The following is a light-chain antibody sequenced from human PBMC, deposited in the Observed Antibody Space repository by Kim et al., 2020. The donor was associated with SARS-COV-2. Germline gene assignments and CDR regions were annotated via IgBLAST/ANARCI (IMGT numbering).Light chain of an antibody. J-gene: IGLJ2*01. CDR2: GRN. V-gene: IGLV3-19*01. CDR3: QSRDSGGNVA. CDR1: SLRSYY. Sequence: SSELTQDPAVSVALGQTVRITCQGDSLRSYYATWYQQKPRQAPLLVIFGRNNRPSGIPDRFSGSTSGNTASLTISGAQAEDEDDFYCQSRDSGGNVAFGGGTKLTVL.